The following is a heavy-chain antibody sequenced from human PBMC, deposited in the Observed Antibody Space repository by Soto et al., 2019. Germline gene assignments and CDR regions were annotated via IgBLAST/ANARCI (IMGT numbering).Heavy chain of an antibody. CDR1: GYTFTSYG. CDR2: ISAYNGNT. D-gene: IGHD3-3*01. CDR3: ARDRTIFGVVIPDYYYYGMDV. J-gene: IGHJ6*02. V-gene: IGHV1-18*01. Sequence: QVQLVQSGAEVKKPGASVKVSCKASGYTFTSYGISWVRQAPGQGLEWMGWISAYNGNTNYAQQLQGRVTMTTDTSTSTVYMGLRGRGSDDTAVYYCARDRTIFGVVIPDYYYYGMDVWCQGTTVTVSS.